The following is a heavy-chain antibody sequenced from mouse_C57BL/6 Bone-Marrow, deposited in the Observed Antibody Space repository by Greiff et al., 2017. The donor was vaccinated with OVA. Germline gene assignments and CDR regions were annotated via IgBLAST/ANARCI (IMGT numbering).Heavy chain of an antibody. V-gene: IGHV14-4*01. CDR3: TSIYNEYNFDY. Sequence: EVQLQQSGAELVRPGASVKLSCTASGFNIKDDSMHWVKQRPEQGLEWIGWIDPENGDTEYASHFPGKSTIPADTSSNTSYLQLSILTSDYTAVYYCTSIYNEYNFDYWGQGTTLTVSA. CDR1: GFNIKDDS. D-gene: IGHD2-4*01. CDR2: IDPENGDT. J-gene: IGHJ2*01.